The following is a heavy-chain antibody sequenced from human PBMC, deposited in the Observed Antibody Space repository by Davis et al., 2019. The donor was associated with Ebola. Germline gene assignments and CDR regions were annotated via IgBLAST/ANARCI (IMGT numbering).Heavy chain of an antibody. J-gene: IGHJ6*02. CDR1: GYYFSNYW. CDR2: MYPGDSDT. CDR3: TRRGAAAADGLDV. Sequence: TVSCKGSGYYFSNYWIGWVRQLPGKGLEWMGFMYPGDSDTRYSPSFQGQVTISADKSLSVAYLQWNSLKASDTATYYCTRRGAAAADGLDVWGQGTTVTVSS. V-gene: IGHV5-51*01. D-gene: IGHD6-13*01.